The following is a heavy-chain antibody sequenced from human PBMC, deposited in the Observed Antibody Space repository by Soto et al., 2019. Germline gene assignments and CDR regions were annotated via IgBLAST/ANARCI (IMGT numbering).Heavy chain of an antibody. V-gene: IGHV1-46*01. CDR1: GYTFTSYY. CDR2: INPSGGST. J-gene: IGHJ6*02. D-gene: IGHD6-13*01. CDR3: ATDKNHGTAAAGKDYYYGMDL. Sequence: ASVKVSCKASGYTFTSYYMHWVRQAPGQGLEWMGIINPSGGSTSYAQKFQGRVTMTRDTSTSTVYMELSSLRSEDTAVYYCATDKNHGTAAAGKDYYYGMDLWGQGTTLTVSS.